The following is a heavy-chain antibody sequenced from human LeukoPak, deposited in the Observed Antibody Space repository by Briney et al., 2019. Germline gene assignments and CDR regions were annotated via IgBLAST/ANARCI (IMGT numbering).Heavy chain of an antibody. Sequence: GSLRLSCAASDFTLSNAWMNRVRQPPGKGLEWIGEIHPSGSTHFKPSLRSRVTMSLDTSKNQFSLKLTSVTAADTAVYYCARGQDRAKVGYWGQGTLVTVSS. CDR2: IHPSGST. CDR1: DFTLSNAW. CDR3: ARGQDRAKVGY. D-gene: IGHD1-26*01. V-gene: IGHV4-34*01. J-gene: IGHJ4*02.